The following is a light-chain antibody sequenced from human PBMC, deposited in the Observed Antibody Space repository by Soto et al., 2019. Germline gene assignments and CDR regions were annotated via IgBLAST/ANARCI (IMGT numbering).Light chain of an antibody. V-gene: IGLV1-51*01. CDR1: SSNIGNNY. J-gene: IGLJ2*01. CDR2: DNN. Sequence: QSVLTQPPSVSAAPGQKVTISCSGSSSNIGNNYVSWYQHLPGTAPKLLIYDNNRRPSGIPDRFSGSKSGTSATLGITGLQTGDEADYYCGTWDSSLSVGVFGGGTKL. CDR3: GTWDSSLSVGV.